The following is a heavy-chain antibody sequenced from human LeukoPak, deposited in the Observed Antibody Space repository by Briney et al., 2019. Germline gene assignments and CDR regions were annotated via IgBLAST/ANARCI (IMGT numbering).Heavy chain of an antibody. CDR3: AKLGEVGGMSCYTN. CDR2: ISGSGGST. V-gene: IGHV3-23*01. CDR1: GFTFSSYA. Sequence: GGSLRLSCAASGFTFSSYAMSWVRQAPGKGLEWVSAISGSGGSTYYADSVKGRFTISRDNSQNTVYLQMNSLRAEDTAVYYCAKLGEVGGMSCYTNWGQGTRVTVSS. D-gene: IGHD2-2*02. J-gene: IGHJ4*02.